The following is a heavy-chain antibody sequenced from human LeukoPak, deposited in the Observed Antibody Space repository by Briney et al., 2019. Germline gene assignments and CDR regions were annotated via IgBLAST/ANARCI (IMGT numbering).Heavy chain of an antibody. CDR3: ARYHTNGWFDY. CDR2: IYYSGST. J-gene: IGHJ4*02. Sequence: MSSETLSLTCTVSGGSISTYYWTWIRQPPGKGLEWIGYIYYSGSTNYNPSLKSRVTISVDTSKNQFSLRLSSMTAADTAVYYCARYHTNGWFDYWGQGTLVTVSS. V-gene: IGHV4-59*01. CDR1: GGSISTYY. D-gene: IGHD6-19*01.